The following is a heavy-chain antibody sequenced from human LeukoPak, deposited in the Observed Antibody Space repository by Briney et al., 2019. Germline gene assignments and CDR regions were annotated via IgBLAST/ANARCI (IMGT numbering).Heavy chain of an antibody. Sequence: SQTLSLTCTVSGGSISSGGYYWSWIRQHPGKGLEWIGYIYYSGSTYYNPSLKSRVTISVGTSKNQFSLKLSSVTAADTAVYYCARGGTIFGVVDHFDYWGQGTLVTVSS. CDR3: ARGGTIFGVVDHFDY. CDR2: IYYSGST. CDR1: GGSISSGGYY. D-gene: IGHD3-3*01. J-gene: IGHJ4*02. V-gene: IGHV4-31*03.